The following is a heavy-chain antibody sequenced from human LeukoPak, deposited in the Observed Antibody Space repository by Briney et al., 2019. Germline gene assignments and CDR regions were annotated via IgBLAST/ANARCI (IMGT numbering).Heavy chain of an antibody. V-gene: IGHV1-2*02. J-gene: IGHJ6*02. CDR2: INPNSGGT. D-gene: IGHD1-26*01. CDR3: ARSPSRGQGYGMDV. CDR1: GYTFTGYY. Sequence: ASVTVSCKASGYTFTGYYMHWVRQAPGQGLEWMGWINPNSGGTNYAQKFQGRVTMTRDTSISTAYMELSRLRSDGTAVYYCARSPSRGQGYGMDVWGQGTTVTVSS.